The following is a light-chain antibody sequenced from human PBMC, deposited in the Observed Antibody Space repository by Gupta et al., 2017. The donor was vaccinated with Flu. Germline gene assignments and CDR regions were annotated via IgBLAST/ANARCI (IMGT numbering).Light chain of an antibody. CDR3: QQSYSTPRT. CDR1: QSISSY. V-gene: IGKV1-39*01. CDR2: AAP. Sequence: DIQMTQSPSSLSASVGDRVTITCRASQSISSYLNWYQQKPGKAPKRLIYAAPSLQSGVPSRFSGSGSGTDFTLTISSLQPEDFATYYCQQSYSTPRTFGQGTKVEIK. J-gene: IGKJ1*01.